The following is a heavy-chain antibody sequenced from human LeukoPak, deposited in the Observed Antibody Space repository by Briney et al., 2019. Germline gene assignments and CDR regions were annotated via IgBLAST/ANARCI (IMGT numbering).Heavy chain of an antibody. CDR3: ARGDKWLVTYYFDY. CDR1: GFSFSNYG. J-gene: IGHJ4*02. CDR2: ISNDGSNK. Sequence: GGSLILSCAASGFSFSNYGIHWVRQAPGKGLEWVAVISNDGSNKYSADSVKGRFTISRDNSKNTLYLQMNNLRTEDTAVYYCARGDKWLVTYYFDYWGQGTLVTVSS. D-gene: IGHD6-19*01. V-gene: IGHV3-30*03.